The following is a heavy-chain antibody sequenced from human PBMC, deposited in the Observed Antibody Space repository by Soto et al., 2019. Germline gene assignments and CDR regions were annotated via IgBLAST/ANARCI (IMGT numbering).Heavy chain of an antibody. Sequence: GGSLRLSCAASGFTFSTYVMSWVRQAPGKGLEWVSTITGSGGSTYSADSVKDRFTISRDNSKKTLYLQMNSLRAEDTAIYYCAKHHYFHDVFDIWGQGTMVTVSS. V-gene: IGHV3-23*01. CDR3: AKHHYFHDVFDI. CDR2: ITGSGGST. D-gene: IGHD1-26*01. J-gene: IGHJ3*02. CDR1: GFTFSTYV.